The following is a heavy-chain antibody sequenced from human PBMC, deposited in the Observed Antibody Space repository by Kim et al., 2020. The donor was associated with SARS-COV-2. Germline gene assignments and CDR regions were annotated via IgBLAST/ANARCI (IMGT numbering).Heavy chain of an antibody. V-gene: IGHV3-23*01. Sequence: DSVKGRFTISRDNSKNTLYLQMNSLRAEDTAVYYCAKPIHKLKYGDQPRYWGQGTLVTVSS. CDR3: AKPIHKLKYGDQPRY. J-gene: IGHJ4*02. D-gene: IGHD4-17*01.